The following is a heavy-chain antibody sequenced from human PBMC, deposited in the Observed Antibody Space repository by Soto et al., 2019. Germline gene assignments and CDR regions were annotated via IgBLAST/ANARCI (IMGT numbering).Heavy chain of an antibody. Sequence: GGSLRLSCAASGFAFNDFAMNWVRQAPGEGPEWLSTISGSGDKTFHSDPVKGRFNISRDNSNNKMFLQMNSLRAEDTAIYYCAKGASHAPFEKWGRGTLVTVSS. CDR2: ISGSGDKT. CDR3: AKGASHAPFEK. J-gene: IGHJ4*02. CDR1: GFAFNDFA. V-gene: IGHV3-23*01.